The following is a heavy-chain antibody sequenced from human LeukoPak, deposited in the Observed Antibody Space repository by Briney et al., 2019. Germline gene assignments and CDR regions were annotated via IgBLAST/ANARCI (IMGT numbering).Heavy chain of an antibody. CDR3: ARASQDYYGSGSYYRGGDAFDI. CDR2: IIPILGIA. CDR1: GGTFSNYA. J-gene: IGHJ3*02. D-gene: IGHD3-10*01. V-gene: IGHV1-69*04. Sequence: ASVKVSCKASGGTFSNYAISWVRQSPGQGLEWMGRIIPILGIANYAQKFQGRVTITADKSTSTAYMELSSLRSEDTAVYYCARASQDYYGSGSYYRGGDAFDIRGQGTMVTVSS.